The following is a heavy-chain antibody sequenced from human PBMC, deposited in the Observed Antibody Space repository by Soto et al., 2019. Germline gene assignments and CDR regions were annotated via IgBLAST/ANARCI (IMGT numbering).Heavy chain of an antibody. Sequence: SVEVTCEACGGSFRSYAISWVQQATGKGLEWMGGIIPIFGIANYSQKFRGRVTFTADESTSTPYMELSSLISENPAVYYGASQPTTGGAYRVQRTPVPVSP. CDR1: GGSFRSYA. CDR3: ASQPTTGGAY. D-gene: IGHD3-10*01. J-gene: IGHJ4*02. V-gene: IGHV1-69*13. CDR2: IIPIFGIA.